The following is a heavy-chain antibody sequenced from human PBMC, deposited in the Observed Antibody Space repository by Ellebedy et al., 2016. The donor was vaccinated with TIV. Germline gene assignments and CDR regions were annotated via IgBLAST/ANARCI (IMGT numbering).Heavy chain of an antibody. CDR2: MNQVGSEQ. J-gene: IGHJ6*02. Sequence: GESLKISCAASGFTFSTYWMSWVRQAPGKGLEWVANMNQVGSEQYYVDSVKGRFTISRDNAKRSLYLQMNILRAEDTAVYYCARTYGSGSSTHYYGMDVWGQGTTVTVSS. D-gene: IGHD3-10*01. CDR1: GFTFSTYW. CDR3: ARTYGSGSSTHYYGMDV. V-gene: IGHV3-7*01.